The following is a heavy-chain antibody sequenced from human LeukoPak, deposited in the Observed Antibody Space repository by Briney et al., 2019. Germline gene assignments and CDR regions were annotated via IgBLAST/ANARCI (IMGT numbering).Heavy chain of an antibody. CDR1: GFTFDDYA. CDR3: AKAQLGYYYYYMDV. J-gene: IGHJ6*03. V-gene: IGHV3-43D*03. Sequence: PGGSLRLSCAASGFTFDDYAMHWVRQAPGKGLEWVSLISWDGGGTYYADSVKGRFTISRDNSKNSLYLQMNSLRAEDTALYYCAKAQLGYYYYYMDVWGKGTTVTVSS. CDR2: ISWDGGGT. D-gene: IGHD5-18*01.